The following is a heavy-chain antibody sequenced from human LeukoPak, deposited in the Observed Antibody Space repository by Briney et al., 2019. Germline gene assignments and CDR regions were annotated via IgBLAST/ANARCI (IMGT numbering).Heavy chain of an antibody. J-gene: IGHJ6*03. CDR2: ISGSGGTA. CDR1: GFTFSIYA. V-gene: IGHV3-23*01. Sequence: GGSLRLSCAASGFTFSIYAMSWVRQAPGKGLEWVSAISGSGGTAYYADSVKGRFTISRDNSKNTLYLQMNSLRAEDTAVYYCAKDRFVMGSTSAEGLLYYYYYMDVWGKGTTVTVSS. D-gene: IGHD2-2*01. CDR3: AKDRFVMGSTSAEGLLYYYYYMDV.